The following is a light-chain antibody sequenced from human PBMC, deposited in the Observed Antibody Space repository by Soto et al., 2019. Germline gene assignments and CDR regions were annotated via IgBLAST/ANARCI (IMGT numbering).Light chain of an antibody. V-gene: IGLV2-11*01. J-gene: IGLJ1*01. CDR1: SSDVGTYNY. CDR2: DVS. CDR3: CSYAGNYIFYV. Sequence: QCALTQPRSVSGSPGQSVTISCTGTSSDVGTYNYVSWYQQHPGKAPKVMIYDVSKRPSGVPDRFSGSKSGNTASLTISGLQAEDEADYYCCSYAGNYIFYVFGTGTKLTVL.